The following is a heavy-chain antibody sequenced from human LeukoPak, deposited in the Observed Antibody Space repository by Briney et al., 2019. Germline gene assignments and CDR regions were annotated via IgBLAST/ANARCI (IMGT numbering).Heavy chain of an antibody. Sequence: SETLSLTCTVSGGSISSYYWSWIRQPAGKGLEWIGRIYTSGSTNYNPSLKSRVTMSVDTSKNQFSLKLSSVTAADTAVYYCARERASRFLEWLLSPWGQGTLVTVSS. CDR1: GGSISSYY. D-gene: IGHD3-3*01. V-gene: IGHV4-4*07. CDR2: IYTSGST. CDR3: ARERASRFLEWLLSP. J-gene: IGHJ5*02.